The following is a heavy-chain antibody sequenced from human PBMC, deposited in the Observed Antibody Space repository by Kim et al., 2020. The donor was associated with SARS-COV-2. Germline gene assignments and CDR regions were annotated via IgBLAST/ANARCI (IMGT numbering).Heavy chain of an antibody. J-gene: IGHJ3*02. Sequence: ASVKVSCKASGYTFTSYGISWVRQAPGQGLEWMGWISAYNVNTNYAQKIQGRVTMTTDTSTSTAYMELRSLRSDDTAVYYCARFLYYYGSGIPWDAFDIWGQGTMVTVSS. CDR1: GYTFTSYG. D-gene: IGHD3-10*01. CDR2: ISAYNVNT. CDR3: ARFLYYYGSGIPWDAFDI. V-gene: IGHV1-18*04.